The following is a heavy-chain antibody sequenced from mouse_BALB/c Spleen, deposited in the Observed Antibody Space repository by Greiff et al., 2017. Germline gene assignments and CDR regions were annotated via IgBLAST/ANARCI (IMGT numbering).Heavy chain of an antibody. V-gene: IGHV14-1*02. CDR1: GFNIKDYY. J-gene: IGHJ2*01. CDR3: AKGYPLFDY. D-gene: IGHD2-2*01. CDR2: IDPENGNT. Sequence: VQLQQSGAELVRPGALVKLSCKASGFNIKDYYMHWVKQRPEQGLGWIGWIDPENGNTIYDPKFQGKASITADTSSNTAYLQLSSLTSEDTAVYYCAKGYPLFDYWGQGTTLTVSS.